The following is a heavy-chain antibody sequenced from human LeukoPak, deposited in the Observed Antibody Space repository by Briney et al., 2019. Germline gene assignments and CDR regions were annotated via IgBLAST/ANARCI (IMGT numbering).Heavy chain of an antibody. CDR3: ATDQGGYCGAFDI. CDR1: RYTLTELS. CDR2: FDPEDGET. Sequence: ASVKGSCKVSRYTLTELSMHWVRQAPGKGLEWMGGFDPEDGETIYAQKFQGRVTMTEDTSTDTAYMELSSLRSEDTAVYYCATDQGGYCGAFDIWGQGTMVTVSS. D-gene: IGHD2-15*01. J-gene: IGHJ3*02. V-gene: IGHV1-24*01.